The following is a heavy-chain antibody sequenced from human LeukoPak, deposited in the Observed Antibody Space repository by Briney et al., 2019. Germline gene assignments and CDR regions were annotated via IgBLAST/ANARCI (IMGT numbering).Heavy chain of an antibody. Sequence: PGGSLRLSCAASGFTFSSYAMSWVRQAPGKGLEWVSAISGGGGSTYYADSVKGRFTISTDNSKNTLYLQMNSLRAEDMAVYYCAKDRYSSGWYFFDYWGQGTLVTVSS. V-gene: IGHV3-23*01. J-gene: IGHJ4*02. CDR1: GFTFSSYA. D-gene: IGHD6-19*01. CDR3: AKDRYSSGWYFFDY. CDR2: ISGGGGST.